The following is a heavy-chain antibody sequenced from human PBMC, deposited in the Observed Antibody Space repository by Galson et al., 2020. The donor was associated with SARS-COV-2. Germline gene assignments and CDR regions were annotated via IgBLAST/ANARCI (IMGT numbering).Heavy chain of an antibody. Sequence: SVKVSCKASGGTFSSYAISWVRQAPGQGLEWMGGIIPIFGTANYVQKFQGRVTITADESTSTAYMELSSLRSEDTAVYYCALQIVVVPAAIGRDYYYMDVWGKGTTVTVSS. J-gene: IGHJ6*03. CDR2: IIPIFGTA. CDR3: ALQIVVVPAAIGRDYYYMDV. D-gene: IGHD2-2*01. V-gene: IGHV1-69*13. CDR1: GGTFSSYA.